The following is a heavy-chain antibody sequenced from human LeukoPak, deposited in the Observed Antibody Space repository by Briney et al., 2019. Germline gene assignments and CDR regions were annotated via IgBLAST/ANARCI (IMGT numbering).Heavy chain of an antibody. Sequence: PSETLSLTCTVSGGSISSGDYYWSWIRQPPGKGLEWIGYIYYSGGTYYNPSLKSRVTISVDTSKNQFSLKLSSVTAADTAVYYCARGGIAARPYYYYYMDVWGKGTTVTVSS. CDR2: IYYSGGT. V-gene: IGHV4-30-4*08. CDR3: ARGGIAARPYYYYYMDV. J-gene: IGHJ6*03. CDR1: GGSISSGDYY. D-gene: IGHD6-6*01.